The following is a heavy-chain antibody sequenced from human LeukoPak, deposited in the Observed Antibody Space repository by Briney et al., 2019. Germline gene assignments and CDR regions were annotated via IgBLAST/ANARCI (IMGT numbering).Heavy chain of an antibody. CDR2: IWCDGSNK. Sequence: PGGSLRLSCAAPGFPLSSHGVPWVRRAPGRGLEWVAVIWCDGSNKYYADCVKGRVTISRDNSKNTLYLQMHSLRAEDTAVYYCARGGDILTGYPTTPEGPFDYWGQGTLVTVSA. CDR1: GFPLSSHG. V-gene: IGHV3-33*01. CDR3: ARGGDILTGYPTTPEGPFDY. J-gene: IGHJ4*02. D-gene: IGHD3-9*01.